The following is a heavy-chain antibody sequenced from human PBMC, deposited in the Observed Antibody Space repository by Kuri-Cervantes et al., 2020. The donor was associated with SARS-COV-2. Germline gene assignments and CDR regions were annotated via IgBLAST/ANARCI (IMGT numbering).Heavy chain of an antibody. J-gene: IGHJ4*02. V-gene: IGHV1-8*02. D-gene: IGHD2-21*01. Sequence: ASVKVSCKASGYTFTGYYTHWVRQATGQGLEWMGMVKTNSGNTLYAQFFQGRVTMTRDTSTSTVYMELSSLTSEDTAIYYCYCAPKEGFDSWGQGTLVTVSS. CDR2: VKTNSGNT. CDR1: GYTFTGYY. CDR3: YCAPKEGFDS.